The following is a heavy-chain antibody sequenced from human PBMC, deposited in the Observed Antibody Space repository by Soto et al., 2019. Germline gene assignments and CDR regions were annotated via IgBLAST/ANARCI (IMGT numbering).Heavy chain of an antibody. CDR2: ICNSGTT. CDR3: AGGGSIVVATRRLMDV. CDR1: GGSIRSYC. J-gene: IGHJ6*03. D-gene: IGHD3-22*01. V-gene: IGHV4-59*03. Sequence: QVQLQESGPTLVKPSETLSLTCTVSGGSIRSYCWTWIRQPPGEGLEWIGGICNSGTTNYNPSLKRRVAISIDTQQNQCSLQLSSVTIADTAVYYCAGGGSIVVATRRLMDVWGKGTTVTVSS.